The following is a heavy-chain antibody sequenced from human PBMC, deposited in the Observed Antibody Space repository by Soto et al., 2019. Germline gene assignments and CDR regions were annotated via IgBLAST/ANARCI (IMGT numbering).Heavy chain of an antibody. Sequence: QVQLVESGGGVVQPGRSLRLSCAASGFTFSSYGMHWVRQAPGKGLEWGAVISYDGSNKYYADSVKGRFTISRDNSKNTLYLQMNSLRAEDTAVYYCAKDVGMGELRFLEWLSGLGGMDVWGQGTTVTVSS. J-gene: IGHJ6*02. CDR3: AKDVGMGELRFLEWLSGLGGMDV. D-gene: IGHD3-3*01. V-gene: IGHV3-30*18. CDR2: ISYDGSNK. CDR1: GFTFSSYG.